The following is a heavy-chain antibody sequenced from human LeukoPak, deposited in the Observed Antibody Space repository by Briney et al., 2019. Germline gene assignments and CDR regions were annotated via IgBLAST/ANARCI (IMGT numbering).Heavy chain of an antibody. D-gene: IGHD1-26*01. J-gene: IGHJ4*02. CDR2: IIPIFGTA. CDR1: GGTFSSYA. V-gene: IGHV1-69*06. CDR3: ARDGEYSGSYYEFDY. Sequence: SVKVSCKASGGTFSSYAISWVRQAPGQGLEWMGGIIPIFGTANYAQKFQGRVTITADKSTSTAYMELSSLRSEGTAVYYCARDGEYSGSYYEFDYWGQGTLVTVSS.